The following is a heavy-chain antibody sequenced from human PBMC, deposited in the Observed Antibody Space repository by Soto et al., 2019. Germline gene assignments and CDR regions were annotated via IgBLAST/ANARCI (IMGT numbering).Heavy chain of an antibody. Sequence: PGGSLRLSCAASGFTFSSYWMSWVRQAPGKGLEWVANIKQDGSEKYYVDSVKGRFTISRDNAKNSLYLQMNSLRAEDTAVYYCARIKGLPYDAFNIWGQGTMVTV. CDR2: IKQDGSEK. J-gene: IGHJ3*02. CDR3: ARIKGLPYDAFNI. CDR1: GFTFSSYW. V-gene: IGHV3-7*01. D-gene: IGHD5-12*01.